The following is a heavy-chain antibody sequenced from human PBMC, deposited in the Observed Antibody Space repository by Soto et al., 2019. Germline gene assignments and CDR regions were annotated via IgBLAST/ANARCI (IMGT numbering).Heavy chain of an antibody. D-gene: IGHD3-10*01. J-gene: IGHJ3*01. CDR2: IRNKANSYSI. CDR3: LRVRLSGPPAGKVYDF. CDR1: GFTFSDHY. Sequence: EVQLVESGGGLVQPGGSLRLSCAASGFTFSDHYMDWVRQAPGKGLEWVGRIRNKANSYSIQYGASVKGRFIVSRDDSQNSLYLQMNNQKTEDTAIYYCLRVRLSGPPAGKVYDFWGQGTMVTVSS. V-gene: IGHV3-72*01.